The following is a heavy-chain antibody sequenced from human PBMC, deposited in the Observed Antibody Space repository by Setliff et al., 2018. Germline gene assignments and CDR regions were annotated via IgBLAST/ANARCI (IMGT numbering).Heavy chain of an antibody. Sequence: GYLRLSCAASGFTFSSYAMSWVRQAPGKGLEWVSSVSVSGDNTYYTDSVKGRFTTSRDNSKNTLSLQMSSLRTEDTAIYFCAGQGPIFGSGLIPGFDQWGQGTMVTVSS. CDR1: GFTFSSYA. D-gene: IGHD3-3*01. V-gene: IGHV3-23*01. CDR2: VSVSGDNT. CDR3: AGQGPIFGSGLIPGFDQ. J-gene: IGHJ4*02.